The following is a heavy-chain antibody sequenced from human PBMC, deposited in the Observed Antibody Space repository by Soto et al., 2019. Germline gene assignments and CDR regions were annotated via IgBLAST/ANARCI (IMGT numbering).Heavy chain of an antibody. J-gene: IGHJ6*02. CDR2: INHSGST. V-gene: IGHV4-34*01. CDR1: GGSFSVYY. D-gene: IGHD6-13*01. CDR3: AKQQLDPYYYYYGMDV. Sequence: SETLSLTCAVYGGSFSVYYWSWIRHPPGKGLEWIGEINHSGSTNYNPSLKSRVTISVDTSKNQFSLKLSSVTAADTAVYYCAKQQLDPYYYYYGMDVWGQGTTVTVSS.